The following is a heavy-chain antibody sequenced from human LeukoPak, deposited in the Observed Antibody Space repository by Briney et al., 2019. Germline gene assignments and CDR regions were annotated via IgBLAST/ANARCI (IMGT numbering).Heavy chain of an antibody. J-gene: IGHJ4*02. D-gene: IGHD1-26*01. Sequence: SVKVSCKASGGTFSSYAISWVRQAPGQGLEWLGGIIPILGSANYAQKFQGRVTIIADKSTSTAYLELSSLRSEDTAVYYCARPERPYSRSWYYFDYWGQGTQVTVSS. CDR2: IIPILGSA. CDR3: ARPERPYSRSWYYFDY. CDR1: GGTFSSYA. V-gene: IGHV1-69*06.